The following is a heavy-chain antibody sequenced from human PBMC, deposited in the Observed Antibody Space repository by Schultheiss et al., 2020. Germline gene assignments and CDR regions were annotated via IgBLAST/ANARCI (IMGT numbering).Heavy chain of an antibody. V-gene: IGHV1-46*01. D-gene: IGHD1-26*01. CDR3: ARHRNRVGGPRSAMDV. CDR1: GYTFTSYL. J-gene: IGHJ6*02. Sequence: ASVKVSCKASGYTFTSYLMHWVRQAPGHGPEWMGMINPITGATAYAQKFQDRVTLARDTSMYIAYMQLASLTSEDTAVYYCARHRNRVGGPRSAMDVWGQGTTVTVSS. CDR2: INPITGAT.